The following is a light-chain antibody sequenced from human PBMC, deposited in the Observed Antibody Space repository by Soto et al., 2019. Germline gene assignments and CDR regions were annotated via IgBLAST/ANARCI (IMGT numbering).Light chain of an antibody. V-gene: IGKV3-15*01. CDR1: QSVSSN. J-gene: IGKJ5*01. CDR3: QEYNNWPPIT. Sequence: EIVMTQSPATLSVSPGERATLSCRASQSVSSNLAWYQQKPGQAPRLLIYGASTRATGIPARFSGSGSGTEFPLTISSLAFEDFAVYYFQEYNNWPPITFGQGTRLEIK. CDR2: GAS.